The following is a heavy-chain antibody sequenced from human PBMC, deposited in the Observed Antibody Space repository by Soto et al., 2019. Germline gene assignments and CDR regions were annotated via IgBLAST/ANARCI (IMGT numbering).Heavy chain of an antibody. CDR2: IYYSGST. J-gene: IGHJ4*02. V-gene: IGHV4-31*03. Sequence: QVQLQESGPGLVKPSQTLSLTCTVSSGSISSGGYYWSWIRQLPGKGLEWIGYIYYSGSTYYNPSLKSRVTISVDTSKNQFSLMLTSVTAADTAVYYFAREGSGYNRIDCWGQGTLVTVSS. CDR3: AREGSGYNRIDC. CDR1: SGSISSGGYY. D-gene: IGHD3-22*01.